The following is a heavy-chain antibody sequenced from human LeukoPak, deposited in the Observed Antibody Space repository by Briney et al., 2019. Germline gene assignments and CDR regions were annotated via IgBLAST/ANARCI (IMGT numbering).Heavy chain of an antibody. CDR2: INHSGST. CDR1: GGSFSVYY. V-gene: IGHV4-34*01. J-gene: IGHJ4*02. D-gene: IGHD3-22*01. CDR3: ARGLYYYDSSGYFDY. Sequence: SETLSLTCAVYGGSFSVYYWSWIRRPPGKGLEWIGEINHSGSTNYNPSLKSRVTISVDTSKNQFSLKLSSVTAADTAVYYCARGLYYYDSSGYFDYWGQGTLVTVSS.